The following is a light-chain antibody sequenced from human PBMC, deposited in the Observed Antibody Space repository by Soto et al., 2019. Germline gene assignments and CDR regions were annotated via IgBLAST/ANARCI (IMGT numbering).Light chain of an antibody. Sequence: QSVLTQPASVSGSPGQSITLSCIGTGNDVGSYNYVSWYQQRPGKAPKLMIYEVNNRPSGVSDRFSGSKSANTASLTISGLQSEDEATYYCSSYTTDTIWVFGGGTKLTVL. CDR2: EVN. J-gene: IGLJ3*02. CDR3: SSYTTDTIWV. CDR1: GNDVGSYNY. V-gene: IGLV2-14*01.